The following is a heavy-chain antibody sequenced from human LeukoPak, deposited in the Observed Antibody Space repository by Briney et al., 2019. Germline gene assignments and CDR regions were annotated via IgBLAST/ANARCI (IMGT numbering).Heavy chain of an antibody. V-gene: IGHV4-59*01. CDR2: IYYSGST. D-gene: IGHD3-10*01. CDR1: GGSISSYY. J-gene: IGHJ4*02. Sequence: SATLSLTCTVSGGSISSYYWSWIRQPPGEGLEWMGYIYYSGSTNYNPSLKSRVTISVDTSTNPFSLKLISVTAAATAVYYCAREGGYGSGSYYNRPFDYWGQGTLVTVSS. CDR3: AREGGYGSGSYYNRPFDY.